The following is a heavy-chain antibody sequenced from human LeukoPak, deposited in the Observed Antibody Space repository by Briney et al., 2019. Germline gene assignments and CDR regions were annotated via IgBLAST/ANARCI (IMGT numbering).Heavy chain of an antibody. CDR2: INPSGGST. Sequence: ASVKVSCKASGYTFTSYYMHWVRQAPGQGLEWMGIINPSGGSTSYAQKFQGRVTMTRDMSTSTVYMELSSLRSEDTAVYYCAKYLGYGYYDILTGPFGPVFDYWGQGTLVTVSS. D-gene: IGHD3-9*01. CDR3: AKYLGYGYYDILTGPFGPVFDY. J-gene: IGHJ4*02. V-gene: IGHV1-46*01. CDR1: GYTFTSYY.